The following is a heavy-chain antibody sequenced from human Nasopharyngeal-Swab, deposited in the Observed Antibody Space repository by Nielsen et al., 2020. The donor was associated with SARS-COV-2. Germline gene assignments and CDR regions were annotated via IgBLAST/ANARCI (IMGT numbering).Heavy chain of an antibody. J-gene: IGHJ4*02. D-gene: IGHD3-16*01. CDR3: ARGLNSFDC. V-gene: IGHV3-74*01. Sequence: GESLKISCAASGFTFSRHWMHWVRQAPGKGLAWVSRIQGDGSDKRYADSVRGRFTISRDNAKNTLYLQMHSLRAEDTAVYYCARGLNSFDCWGQGTLVTVSS. CDR1: GFTFSRHW. CDR2: IQGDGSDK.